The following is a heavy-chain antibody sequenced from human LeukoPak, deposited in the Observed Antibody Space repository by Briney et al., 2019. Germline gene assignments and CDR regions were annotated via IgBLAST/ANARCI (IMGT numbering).Heavy chain of an antibody. V-gene: IGHV3-7*03. CDR1: GFTFSSYW. Sequence: QSGGSLRLSCAASGFTFSSYWMSWVRQAPGKGLEWVADIKQDGSEKYYVDSVKGRFTISRDNAKNSLYLQVNSLRAEDTAVYYCAREKDGVVVVPAAIDYWGQGTLVTVSS. D-gene: IGHD2-2*01. CDR2: IKQDGSEK. J-gene: IGHJ4*02. CDR3: AREKDGVVVVPAAIDY.